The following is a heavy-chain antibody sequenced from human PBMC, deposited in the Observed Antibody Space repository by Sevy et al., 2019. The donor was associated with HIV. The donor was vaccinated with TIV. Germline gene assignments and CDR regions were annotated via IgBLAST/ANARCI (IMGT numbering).Heavy chain of an antibody. J-gene: IGHJ4*02. D-gene: IGHD3-22*01. CDR1: GYTLTNYP. CDR2: LRTLNGET. CDR3: ARGFYGSYHFFLDYFEY. Sequence: ASVKVSCKASGYTLTNYPICWVRQAPGQGLEWVGCLRTLNGETKFAQKVQGRASMTTDTSTSTADMELRSLRADDTAVFYCARGFYGSYHFFLDYFEYWGQGTLVTVSS. V-gene: IGHV1-18*01.